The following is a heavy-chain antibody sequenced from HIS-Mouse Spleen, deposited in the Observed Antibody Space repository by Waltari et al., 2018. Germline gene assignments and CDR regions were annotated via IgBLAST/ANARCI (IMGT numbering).Heavy chain of an antibody. CDR2: ISYDGSNT. CDR1: GFTFSSYG. V-gene: IGHV3-30*18. J-gene: IGHJ4*02. Sequence: QVQLVESGGGVVQPGRSLRLSCAASGFTFSSYGMHWVRQAPGRGLEWVGVISYDGSNTYYADSVKGRFTISRDNSKNTLYLQMNSLRAEDTAVYYCAKASSGWLDYWGQGTLVTVSS. D-gene: IGHD6-19*01. CDR3: AKASSGWLDY.